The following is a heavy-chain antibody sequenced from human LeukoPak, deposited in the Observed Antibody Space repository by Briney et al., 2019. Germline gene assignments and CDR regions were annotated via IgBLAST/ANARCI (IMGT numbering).Heavy chain of an antibody. J-gene: IGHJ4*02. CDR2: IKPSGGST. CDR3: ARAGENYYDFYY. D-gene: IGHD1-26*01. CDR1: GYSFTTYY. Sequence: ASVKVSCKASGYSFTTYYMHWVRQAPGQGLEWMGIIKPSGGSTSYAQKFQDRVTMTRDTSTSTVYMELSILRSEDTAVYYCARAGENYYDFYYWGQGTLVTVSS. V-gene: IGHV1-46*01.